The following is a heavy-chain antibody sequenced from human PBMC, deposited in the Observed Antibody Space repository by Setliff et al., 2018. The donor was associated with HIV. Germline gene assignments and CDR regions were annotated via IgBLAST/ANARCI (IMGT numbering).Heavy chain of an antibody. CDR1: GGSLSGYY. Sequence: SETLSLTCAVYGGSLSGYYWSWIRQPPGKGLEWFGEINHSGSTNYNPSLKSRVTMSVDTSKNQFSLKLSSVTAADTAVYHCARDCRVGWVFTYGMDVWGQGTLVTVSS. V-gene: IGHV4-34*01. CDR2: INHSGST. CDR3: ARDCRVGWVFTYGMDV. D-gene: IGHD6-13*01. J-gene: IGHJ6*02.